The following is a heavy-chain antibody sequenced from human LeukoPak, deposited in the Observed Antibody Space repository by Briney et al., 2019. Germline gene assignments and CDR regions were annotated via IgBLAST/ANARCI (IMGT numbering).Heavy chain of an antibody. Sequence: PSETLSLTCTVSGGSISSTSYYGGWIRQPPGKGLEWIGNIYYSGSTYYNPSLKSRVTISVDTSKNQFSLKLSSVTAADTAVYYCARLPSVYCGGDCPNHFDYWGQGTLVTVSS. CDR1: GGSISSTSYY. V-gene: IGHV4-39*01. D-gene: IGHD2-21*02. J-gene: IGHJ4*02. CDR3: ARLPSVYCGGDCPNHFDY. CDR2: IYYSGST.